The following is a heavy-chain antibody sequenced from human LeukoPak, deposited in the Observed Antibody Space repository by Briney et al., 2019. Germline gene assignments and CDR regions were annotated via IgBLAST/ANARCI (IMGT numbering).Heavy chain of an antibody. CDR2: IYSGGST. J-gene: IGHJ4*02. CDR1: ELTVKSNY. CDR3: ARVGQQLGYYFDY. D-gene: IGHD6-13*01. V-gene: IGHV3-53*01. Sequence: PGGSLRLSCAASELTVKSNYMSWVRQIPGKGLEWVSVIYSGGSTHYADSVKGRFTISRDKSKNTLYLQMNSLRAEDTAVYYCARVGQQLGYYFDYWGQGTLVTVSS.